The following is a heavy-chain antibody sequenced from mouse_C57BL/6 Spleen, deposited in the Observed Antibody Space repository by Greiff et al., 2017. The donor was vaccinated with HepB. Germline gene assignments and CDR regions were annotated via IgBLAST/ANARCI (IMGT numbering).Heavy chain of an antibody. CDR3: ARASDGGSSPDY. V-gene: IGHV1-69*01. Sequence: QVQLQQPGAELVMPGASVKLSCKASGYTFTSYWMHWVKQRPGQGLEWIGEIDPSDSSTNYNQKFKGKSTLTVDKSSSTAYMQLSSLTSEDSAVYYCARASDGGSSPDYWGQGTTLTVSS. CDR2: IDPSDSST. D-gene: IGHD1-1*01. J-gene: IGHJ2*01. CDR1: GYTFTSYW.